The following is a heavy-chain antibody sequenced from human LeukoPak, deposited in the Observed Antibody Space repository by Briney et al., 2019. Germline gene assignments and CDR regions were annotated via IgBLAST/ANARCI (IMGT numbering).Heavy chain of an antibody. CDR1: GFTFSGFG. CDR3: ARGGVVTYYFDY. Sequence: PGGSLRLSCAASGFTFSGFGMSWVRQAPGKGLEWVSSISSSSSYIYYADSVKGRFTISRDNAKNSLYLQMNSLRAEDTAVYYCARGGVVTYYFDYWGQGTLVTVSS. V-gene: IGHV3-21*01. J-gene: IGHJ4*02. D-gene: IGHD3-22*01. CDR2: ISSSSSYI.